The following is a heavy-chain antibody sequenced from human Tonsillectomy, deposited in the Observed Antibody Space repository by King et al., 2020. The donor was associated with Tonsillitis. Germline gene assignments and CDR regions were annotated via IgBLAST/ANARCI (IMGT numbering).Heavy chain of an antibody. CDR1: QFSFDDYA. CDR2: ISWNSGNI. CDR3: VRDMSSGSYYGAFDL. Sequence: VQLVESGGGLVQPGRSLRLSCAASQFSFDDYAMHWVRQAPGKGLEWVSGISWNSGNIGYAESVRGRFTISRENDKELLYLQMNGLSAWDTALYYCVRDMSSGSYYGAFDLWGLGTMVIVSS. V-gene: IGHV3-9*01. D-gene: IGHD1-26*01. J-gene: IGHJ3*01.